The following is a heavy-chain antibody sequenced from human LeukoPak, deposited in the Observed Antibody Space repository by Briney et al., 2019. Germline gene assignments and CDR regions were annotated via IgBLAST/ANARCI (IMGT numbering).Heavy chain of an antibody. J-gene: IGHJ1*01. Sequence: SETLSLTCTVSGGSISSSTYYWGWIRQPPGKGLEWIGTIHYSGSTYYNPSLQSRVTISVDTSKNQFSLKLSSVTAADTAVYYCARARTVTTRRGYFQHWGQGTLVTVSS. CDR1: GGSISSSTYY. CDR2: IHYSGST. D-gene: IGHD4-17*01. V-gene: IGHV4-39*01. CDR3: ARARTVTTRRGYFQH.